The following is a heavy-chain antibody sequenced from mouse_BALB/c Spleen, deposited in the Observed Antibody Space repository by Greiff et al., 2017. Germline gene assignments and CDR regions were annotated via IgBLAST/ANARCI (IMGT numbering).Heavy chain of an antibody. D-gene: IGHD5-1*01. CDR2: IWAGGST. J-gene: IGHJ4*01. V-gene: IGHV2-9*02. CDR1: GFSLTSYG. CDR3: ARGTYPGAMDY. Sequence: VKVEESGPGLVAPSQSLSITCTVSGFSLTSYGVHWVRQPPGKGLEWLGVIWAGGSTNYNSALMSRLSISKDNSKSQVFLKMNSLQTDDTAMYYCARGTYPGAMDYWGQGTSVTVSS.